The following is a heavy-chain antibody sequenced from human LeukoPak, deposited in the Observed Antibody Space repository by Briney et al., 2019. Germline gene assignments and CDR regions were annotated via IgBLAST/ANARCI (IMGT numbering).Heavy chain of an antibody. V-gene: IGHV3-23*01. Sequence: PGGSLRLSCAASGFTFSSYWMSWVRQAPGKGLEWVSAISGSGGSTYYADSVKGRFTISRDNSKNTLYLQMNSLRAEDTAVYYCAKGLTSVVTRRAYWGQGTLVTVSS. CDR1: GFTFSSYW. D-gene: IGHD4-23*01. CDR2: ISGSGGST. J-gene: IGHJ4*02. CDR3: AKGLTSVVTRRAY.